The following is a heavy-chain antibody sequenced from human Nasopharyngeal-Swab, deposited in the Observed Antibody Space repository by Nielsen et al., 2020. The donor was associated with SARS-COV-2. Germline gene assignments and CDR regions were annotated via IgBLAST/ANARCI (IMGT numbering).Heavy chain of an antibody. CDR3: ATGLPLLRFLEWLLC. Sequence: WVRQAPGQGLEWMGGFDPEDGETIYAQKFQGRVTMTEDTSTDTAYMELSSLRSEDTAVYYCATGLPLLRFLEWLLCWGQGTLVTVSS. CDR2: FDPEDGET. D-gene: IGHD3-3*01. V-gene: IGHV1-24*01. J-gene: IGHJ4*02.